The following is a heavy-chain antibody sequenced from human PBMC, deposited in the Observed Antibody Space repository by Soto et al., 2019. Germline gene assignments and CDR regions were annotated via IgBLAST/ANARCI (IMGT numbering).Heavy chain of an antibody. J-gene: IGHJ4*02. Sequence: GGSLRLSCAASGFTVSSNYMSWVRQAPGKGLEWVSVIYSGGSTYYADSVKGRFTISRDNSKNTLYLQMNSLRAEDTAVYYCASLVSLTLRLWFGEERVMDYWGQRTLVTVSS. V-gene: IGHV3-66*01. CDR1: GFTVSSNY. CDR2: IYSGGST. D-gene: IGHD3-10*01. CDR3: ASLVSLTLRLWFGEERVMDY.